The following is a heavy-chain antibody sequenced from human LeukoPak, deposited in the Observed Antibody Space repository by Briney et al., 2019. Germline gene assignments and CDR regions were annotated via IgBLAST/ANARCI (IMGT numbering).Heavy chain of an antibody. D-gene: IGHD2-15*01. CDR3: ARDAEYRYCSGGSCRYGMDV. Sequence: GASVKVSCKASGYTFTGYYMHWVRQAPGQGLEWMGWINPNSGGTNYAQKFQGRVTMTRDTSTSTAYMELSRLRSDDTAVYYCARDAEYRYCSGGSCRYGMDVWGQGTTVTVSS. CDR1: GYTFTGYY. J-gene: IGHJ6*02. V-gene: IGHV1-2*02. CDR2: INPNSGGT.